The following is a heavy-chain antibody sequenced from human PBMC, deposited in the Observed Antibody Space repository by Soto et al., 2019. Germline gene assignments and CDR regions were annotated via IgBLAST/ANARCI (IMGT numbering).Heavy chain of an antibody. CDR2: IWYDGSNK. V-gene: IGHV3-33*01. Sequence: PGGSLRLSCAASGFTFSSYGMHWVRQAPGKGLEWVAVIWYDGSNKYYADSVKGRFTISRDNSKNTLYLQMNSLRAEDTAVYYCARDHSYYYDSSGHNWFDPWGQGTLVTVSS. CDR3: ARDHSYYYDSSGHNWFDP. D-gene: IGHD3-22*01. J-gene: IGHJ5*02. CDR1: GFTFSSYG.